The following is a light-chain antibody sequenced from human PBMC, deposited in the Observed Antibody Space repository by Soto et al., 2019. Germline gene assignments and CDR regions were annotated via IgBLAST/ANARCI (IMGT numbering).Light chain of an antibody. J-gene: IGKJ4*01. CDR1: QSVGTT. CDR3: QQYSTWLS. V-gene: IGKV3-15*01. CDR2: GAS. Sequence: EIVMTQSPATLSVSPGERVTLSCRASQSVGTTLAWYQQKPGQPPRLLIRGASTGATGIPDRFGGSGSGTEFTLTISSLQSEDFAVYYCQQYSTWLSFGGGTKVEIK.